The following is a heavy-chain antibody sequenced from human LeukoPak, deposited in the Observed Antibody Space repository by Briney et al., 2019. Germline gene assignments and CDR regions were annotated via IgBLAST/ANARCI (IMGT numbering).Heavy chain of an antibody. CDR3: ARDSGGHYYDSSGYYPYYFDY. Sequence: SETLSLTCTVSGGSISSYYWSWIRQPPGKGLEWIGYIYYSGSTNYNPSLKSRVTISVDTSKNQFSLKLSSVTAADTAVYYCARDSGGHYYDSSGYYPYYFDYWGQRTLVTVSS. V-gene: IGHV4-59*01. CDR2: IYYSGST. D-gene: IGHD3-22*01. J-gene: IGHJ4*02. CDR1: GGSISSYY.